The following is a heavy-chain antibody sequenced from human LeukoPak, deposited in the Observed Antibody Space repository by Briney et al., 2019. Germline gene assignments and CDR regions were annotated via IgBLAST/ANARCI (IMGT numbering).Heavy chain of an antibody. CDR2: INPNSGNT. CDR1: GYTFTGYY. D-gene: IGHD5-12*01. Sequence: ASVKVSCKASGYTFTGYYMHWVRQAPGQGLEWMGWINPNSGNTGYAQKFQGRVTMTRNTSISTAYMELSSLRSEDTAVYYCARGLPGSGYEYDYWGQGTLVTVSS. J-gene: IGHJ4*02. V-gene: IGHV1-8*02. CDR3: ARGLPGSGYEYDY.